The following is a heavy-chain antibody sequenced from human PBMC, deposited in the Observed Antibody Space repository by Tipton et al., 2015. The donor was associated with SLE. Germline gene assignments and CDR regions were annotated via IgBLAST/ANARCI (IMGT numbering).Heavy chain of an antibody. CDR2: IYTSGST. Sequence: TLSLTCTVSGGSISSGSYYWSWIRQPAGKGLEWIGRIYTSGSTNYNPSLKSRVTRSVDTSKNQFSLKLSSVTAADTAVYYCARERLYSSSWFSDWGQGTLVTVSS. CDR3: ARERLYSSSWFSD. V-gene: IGHV4-61*02. J-gene: IGHJ4*02. D-gene: IGHD6-13*01. CDR1: GGSISSGSYY.